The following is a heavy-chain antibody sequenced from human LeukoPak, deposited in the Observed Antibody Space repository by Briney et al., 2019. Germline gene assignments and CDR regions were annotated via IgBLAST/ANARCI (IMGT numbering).Heavy chain of an antibody. CDR3: ARGPTVEYFQH. CDR1: GFTFSSYT. CDR2: ISTGSSFI. V-gene: IGHV3-21*01. J-gene: IGHJ1*01. D-gene: IGHD4-17*01. Sequence: GGSLRLSCAASGFTFSSYTMNWVRQAPGKGLDWVPSISTGSSFIYYADSVKGRFTISRDNAKNSLYLQMNSLRAEDTAVYYCARGPTVEYFQHWGQGTLVTVSS.